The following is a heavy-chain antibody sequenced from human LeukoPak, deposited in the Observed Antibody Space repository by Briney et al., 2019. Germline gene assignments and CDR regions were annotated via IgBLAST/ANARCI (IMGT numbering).Heavy chain of an antibody. CDR1: GDSVSSNSAA. V-gene: IGHV6-1*01. CDR2: TYYRSKWYN. D-gene: IGHD3-10*01. Sequence: SQTLSLTCAISGDSVSSNSAAWNWIRQSPSRGLEWLGWTYYRSKWYNDYAVSVKSRITINPDTSKNQFSLQLNSVTPEDTAVYYCARDLGVTMVRGVIIKIDNWFDPWGQGALVTVSS. CDR3: ARDLGVTMVRGVIIKIDNWFDP. J-gene: IGHJ5*02.